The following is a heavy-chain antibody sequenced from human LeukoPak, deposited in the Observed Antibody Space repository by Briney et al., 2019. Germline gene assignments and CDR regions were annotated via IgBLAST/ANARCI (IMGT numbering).Heavy chain of an antibody. Sequence: PGGSLRLSCAASGFTFSDYYMSWIRQPPGKGLEWIGSIYYSGSTYYNPSLKSRVTISVDTSKNQFSLKLSSVTAADTAVYYCARLVPDYYGSGSRFDYWGQGTLVTVSS. V-gene: IGHV4-39*01. D-gene: IGHD3-10*01. CDR1: GFTFSDYY. CDR3: ARLVPDYYGSGSRFDY. J-gene: IGHJ4*02. CDR2: IYYSGST.